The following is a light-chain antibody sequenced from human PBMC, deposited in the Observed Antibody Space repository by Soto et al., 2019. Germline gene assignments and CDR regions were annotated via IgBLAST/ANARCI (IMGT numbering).Light chain of an antibody. CDR1: QTISTY. J-gene: IGKJ1*01. Sequence: DILMTQSPSSLTASVGDRVTITCRASQTISTYLNWYQQKPGKTPKLLIYAASSLQSGVPSRFSGSGSGTDFTLTISSLQPEDFASYYCHQSYGTPWTFGQGTKVEIK. CDR3: HQSYGTPWT. V-gene: IGKV1-39*01. CDR2: AAS.